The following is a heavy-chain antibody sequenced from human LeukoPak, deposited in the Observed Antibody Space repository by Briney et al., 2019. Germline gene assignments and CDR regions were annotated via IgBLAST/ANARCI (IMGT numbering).Heavy chain of an antibody. CDR1: GFTFSSYE. CDR3: ARDPTTVTTPYYYYGMDV. V-gene: IGHV3-48*03. J-gene: IGHJ6*02. D-gene: IGHD4-17*01. CDR2: ISSSGSTI. Sequence: GGSLRLSCAASGFTFSSYEMNWVRQAPGKGLEWVSYISSSGSTIYYADSVEGRFTISRDNAKNSLYLQMNSLRAEDTAVYYCARDPTTVTTPYYYYGMDVWGQGTTVTVSS.